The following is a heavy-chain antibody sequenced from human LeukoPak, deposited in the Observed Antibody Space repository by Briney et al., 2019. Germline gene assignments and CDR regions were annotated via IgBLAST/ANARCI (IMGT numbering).Heavy chain of an antibody. CDR3: ARGGGLDV. CDR2: INHNGNVN. Sequence: PSETLSLTCTVSVGSITGYYWSWIRQPPGKGLEWVASINHNGNVNYYVDSVKGRFTISRDNAKNSLYLQMSNLRAEDTAVYFCARGGGLDVWGQGATVTVSS. V-gene: IGHV3-7*03. CDR1: VGSITGYY. D-gene: IGHD3-16*01. J-gene: IGHJ6*02.